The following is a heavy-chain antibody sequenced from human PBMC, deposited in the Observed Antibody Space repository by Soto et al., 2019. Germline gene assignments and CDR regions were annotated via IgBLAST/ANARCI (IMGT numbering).Heavy chain of an antibody. Sequence: QGQLVQSGTEVKKPGSSVKVSCKASGGTFRNYPITWVRQAPGQGLEWMGSIFPLTDIPDYAQNFQARLTISADKSTSTAYMELSSLTSDDTAMYFCARGPLVVLNYFESWGQGTLVTVSS. CDR3: ARGPLVVLNYFES. CDR2: IFPLTDIP. V-gene: IGHV1-69*02. CDR1: GGTFRNYP. J-gene: IGHJ4*02.